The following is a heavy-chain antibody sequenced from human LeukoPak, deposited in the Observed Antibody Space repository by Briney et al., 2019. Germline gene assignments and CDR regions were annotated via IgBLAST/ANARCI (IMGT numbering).Heavy chain of an antibody. V-gene: IGHV3-20*04. CDR2: ITWNGGST. CDR1: GFTFDDYG. Sequence: PGGSLRLTCAASGFTFDDYGMTWVRQAPGKGLEWVSGITWNGGSTRYAGSVKGRFTISRDNAKNSLYLQMNSLRAEDTAVYYCASIYLIVEATTFDYWGQGTLVTVSS. D-gene: IGHD1-26*01. J-gene: IGHJ4*02. CDR3: ASIYLIVEATTFDY.